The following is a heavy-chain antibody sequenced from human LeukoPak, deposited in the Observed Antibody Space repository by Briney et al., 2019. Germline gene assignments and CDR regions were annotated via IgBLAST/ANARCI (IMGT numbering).Heavy chain of an antibody. D-gene: IGHD1-26*01. CDR3: AGPWDQVGFDP. CDR1: GYTFTGYY. V-gene: IGHV1-2*02. J-gene: IGHJ5*02. CDR2: IYPKTGGT. Sequence: ASVTVSCKASGYTFTGYYLHWVRQAPGQGLEWMGWIYPKTGGTSYAQKFQGRVTMTRDTSISPAYMELIGLRPDDTAVYYCAGPWDQVGFDPWGQGTLVSVSS.